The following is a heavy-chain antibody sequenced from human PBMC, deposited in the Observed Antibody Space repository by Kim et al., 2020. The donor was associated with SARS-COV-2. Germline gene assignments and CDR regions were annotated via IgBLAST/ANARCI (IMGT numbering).Heavy chain of an antibody. D-gene: IGHD6-13*01. J-gene: IGHJ4*02. CDR3: GTDSWAAVVS. V-gene: IGHV3-74*01. Sequence: SYADSVKGRFIVSRDNAESTLYLQMNSLTAEDTAVYYCGTDSWAAVVSWGQGTLVTVSS.